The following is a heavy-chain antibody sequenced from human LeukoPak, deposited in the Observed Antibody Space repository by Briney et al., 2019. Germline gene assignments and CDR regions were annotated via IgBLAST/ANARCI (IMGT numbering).Heavy chain of an antibody. Sequence: PGGSLRLSCAASGFTFTTYGVHWVRQAPGKGLVWVSRINSDGSSTSYADSVKGRFTISRDNAKSTLYLRMNSLRAEDTAVYYCARDHKTYIYSPDYWGQGTLVTVSS. V-gene: IGHV3-74*01. CDR3: ARDHKTYIYSPDY. D-gene: IGHD2-15*01. CDR1: GFTFTTYG. J-gene: IGHJ4*02. CDR2: INSDGSST.